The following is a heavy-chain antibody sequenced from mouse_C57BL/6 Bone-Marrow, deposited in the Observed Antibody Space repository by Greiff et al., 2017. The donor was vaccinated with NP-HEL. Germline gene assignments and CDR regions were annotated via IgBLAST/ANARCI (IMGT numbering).Heavy chain of an antibody. J-gene: IGHJ3*01. Sequence: EVKVVESGGDLVKPGGSLKLSCAASGFTFSSYGMSWVRQTPDKRLEWVATISSGGSYTYYPDSVKGRFTISRDNAKNTLYLQMSSLKSEDTAMYYCAKIYDGYTYWGQGTLVTVSA. D-gene: IGHD2-3*01. CDR1: GFTFSSYG. CDR3: AKIYDGYTY. V-gene: IGHV5-6*01. CDR2: ISSGGSYT.